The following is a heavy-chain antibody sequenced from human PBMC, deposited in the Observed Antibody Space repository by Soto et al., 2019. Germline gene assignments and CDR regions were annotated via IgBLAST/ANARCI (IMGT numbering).Heavy chain of an antibody. CDR2: IYSGGNT. V-gene: IGHV3-53*01. Sequence: LRVSCAGSVFIFHINDMTLVRQAPGKGLEWVSVIYSGGNTFYADSVKGRFIISRDNSKNTLFLQMNSLRAEDTAVYYCARLRPLSVVSLDSWGQGTVVTVS. J-gene: IGHJ4*02. CDR3: ARLRPLSVVSLDS. D-gene: IGHD2-2*01. CDR1: VFIFHIND.